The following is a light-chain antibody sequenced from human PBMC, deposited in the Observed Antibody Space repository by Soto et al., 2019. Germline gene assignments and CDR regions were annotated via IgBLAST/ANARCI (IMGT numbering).Light chain of an antibody. CDR1: QSVSSSY. CDR2: GTS. J-gene: IGKJ3*01. V-gene: IGKV3-20*01. Sequence: EIVLTQSPGTLSLSPGERATLSCRASQSVSSSYLAWYQQKPGQAPRLLIYGTSSRATGIPDRFSGSGSGTDFTLTISRLEPEDFAVYYCQQYYSASNTVGPGTKVDIK. CDR3: QQYYSASNT.